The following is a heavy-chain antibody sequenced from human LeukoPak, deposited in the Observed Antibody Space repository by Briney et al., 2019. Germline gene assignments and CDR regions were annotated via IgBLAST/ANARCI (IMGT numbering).Heavy chain of an antibody. Sequence: GGSLRLSCAASGFTFSSYSMNWVRQAPGKGLEWVSYISSSSSTIYYADSVKGRFTISRDNAKNSLYLRMNSLRAEDTAVYYCARDPKQLGNYYYYYGMDVWGQGTTVTVSS. J-gene: IGHJ6*02. CDR2: ISSSSSTI. CDR1: GFTFSSYS. V-gene: IGHV3-48*01. CDR3: ARDPKQLGNYYYYYGMDV. D-gene: IGHD6-13*01.